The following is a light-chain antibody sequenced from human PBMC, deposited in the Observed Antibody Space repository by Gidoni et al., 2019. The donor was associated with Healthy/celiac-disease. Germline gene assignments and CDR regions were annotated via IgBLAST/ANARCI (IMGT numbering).Light chain of an antibody. CDR2: DAS. CDR3: QQRSNWPPYT. J-gene: IGKJ2*01. V-gene: IGKV3-11*01. Sequence: EIVFTPSPATLSLSPGERATLSCRASQSVRSYLAWYQQQPGQAPRLLIYDASNRATGIPARFSGSGSGTDFTLTISSLEPEDFAVYYWQQRSNWPPYTFGQGTKLEIK. CDR1: QSVRSY.